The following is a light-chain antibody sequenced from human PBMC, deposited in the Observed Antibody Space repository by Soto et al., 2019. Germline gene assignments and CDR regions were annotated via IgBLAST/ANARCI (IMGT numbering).Light chain of an antibody. CDR2: GAS. J-gene: IGKJ3*01. CDR1: QAIRTS. V-gene: IGKV1-33*01. CDR3: QQYDNLPPFT. Sequence: DIQMTQSPSSLSASVGARVSITCQASQAIRTSLSWFQQKPGRAPKLLIYGASNLETGVPSRFRGSGSGRDFTFTISSLQPEDIATYYCQQYDNLPPFTFGPGTKVDIK.